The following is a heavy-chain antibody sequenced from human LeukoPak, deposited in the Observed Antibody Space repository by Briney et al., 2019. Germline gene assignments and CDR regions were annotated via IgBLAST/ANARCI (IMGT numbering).Heavy chain of an antibody. D-gene: IGHD3-10*01. V-gene: IGHV4-34*01. CDR2: INHSGST. CDR1: GGSFSGYY. J-gene: IGHJ4*02. CDR3: ARGYGPGSYYHY. Sequence: SETLSLTCTVYGGSFSGYYWSWLRQPPGKGLEWIGEINHSGSTNYNPSLKSRVTISVDTSKNQFSLKLSSVTAADTAVYSCARGYGPGSYYHYWGQGTLVTVSS.